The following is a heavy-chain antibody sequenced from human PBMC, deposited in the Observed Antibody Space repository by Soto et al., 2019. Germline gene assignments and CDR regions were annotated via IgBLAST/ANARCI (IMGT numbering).Heavy chain of an antibody. CDR2: INAGNGNT. CDR3: ARGAAAADDAFDI. Sequence: ASVKVSCKASGYTFTSYAMHWVRQAPGQRLERMGWINAGNGNTKHSQKFRGRVTITRDTSASTAYMELSSLRSEDTAVYYCARGAAAADDAFDIWGQGTMVTVS. J-gene: IGHJ3*02. D-gene: IGHD6-25*01. V-gene: IGHV1-3*01. CDR1: GYTFTSYA.